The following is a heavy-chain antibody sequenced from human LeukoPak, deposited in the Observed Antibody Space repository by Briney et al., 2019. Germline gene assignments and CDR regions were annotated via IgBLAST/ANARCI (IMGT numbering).Heavy chain of an antibody. Sequence: PGRSLRLSCAASGFTFTTYSMNWVRQAPGKGLEWVSSISSSSYIYYADSLKGRFTISRDNAKNSLYLQMNSLRAEDTAVYYCARDLYGDYAFDYWGQGTLVTVSS. J-gene: IGHJ4*02. CDR2: ISSSSYI. CDR3: ARDLYGDYAFDY. V-gene: IGHV3-21*01. D-gene: IGHD4-17*01. CDR1: GFTFTTYS.